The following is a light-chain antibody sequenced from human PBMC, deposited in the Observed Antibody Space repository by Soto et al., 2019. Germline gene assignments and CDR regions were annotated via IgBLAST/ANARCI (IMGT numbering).Light chain of an antibody. V-gene: IGKV3-15*01. CDR1: QSISSN. CDR2: GAS. CDR3: QQYNSWLWT. J-gene: IGKJ1*01. Sequence: DIEMTQSPATLSVSLGDGVTITCQASQSISSNLTWYQQKPGQAPKLLIYGASTRATGIPARFSGSGSGTDFTLIISSLQSEDSAVYYCQQYNSWLWTFGQGTKVDIK.